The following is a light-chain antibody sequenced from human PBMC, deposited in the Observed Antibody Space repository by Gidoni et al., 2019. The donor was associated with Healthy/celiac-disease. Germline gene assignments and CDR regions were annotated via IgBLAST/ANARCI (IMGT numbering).Light chain of an antibody. CDR1: QSISSY. CDR3: QQSNSTPGT. CDR2: AAS. J-gene: IGKJ1*01. Sequence: DTQMTQSPSPLSASVGDRVTITCRASQSISSYLNWYQQKPGKAPKLLIYAASSLQSGVPSRFRGSGSGTDFTLTISSLQPEDFATYYCQQSNSTPGTFGQGTKVEIK. V-gene: IGKV1-39*01.